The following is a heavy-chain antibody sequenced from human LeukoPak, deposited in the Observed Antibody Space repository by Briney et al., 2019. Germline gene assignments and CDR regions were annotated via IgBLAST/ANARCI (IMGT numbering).Heavy chain of an antibody. CDR3: AKDEYFRESNPLSIDH. J-gene: IGHJ4*02. V-gene: IGHV3-23*01. CDR2: ISGSSRST. D-gene: IGHD3-10*01. Sequence: GGSLRLSCAASGFTFHNNGMSWVRQAPGKGLEWVSVISGSSRSTYHAESVKGRFTISRDNSKNTLYLQMNSLRPEDTAAYYCAKDEYFRESNPLSIDHWGQGTLVTVSS. CDR1: GFTFHNNG.